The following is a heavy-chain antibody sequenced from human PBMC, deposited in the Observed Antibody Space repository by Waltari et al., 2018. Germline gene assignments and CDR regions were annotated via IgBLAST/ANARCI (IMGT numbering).Heavy chain of an antibody. D-gene: IGHD2-21*01. Sequence: EVQLVQSGAEVKKPGAPVKISCTASGYTFTATYMPGVQQAPGKGLEWMGRVDPEDGETIYAEKFQGRVTITADTSTDTAYMELSSLRSEDTAVYYCATGGNLAYCGGDCQDAFDIWGQGTMVTVSS. CDR1: GYTFTATY. J-gene: IGHJ3*02. CDR2: VDPEDGET. V-gene: IGHV1-69-2*01. CDR3: ATGGNLAYCGGDCQDAFDI.